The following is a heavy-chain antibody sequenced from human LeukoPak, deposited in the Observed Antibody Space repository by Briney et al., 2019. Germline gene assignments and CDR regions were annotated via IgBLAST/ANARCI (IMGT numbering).Heavy chain of an antibody. D-gene: IGHD3-22*01. Sequence: SVKVSCKASGGTFSSYAISWVRQAPGQGLEWMGGIIPIFGTANYAQKFQGRVTITTDESTSTAYMELSSLRSEDTAVYYCARDRSYYYDNSGYYFDYWGQGTLVTVSS. J-gene: IGHJ4*02. CDR3: ARDRSYYYDNSGYYFDY. CDR1: GGTFSSYA. CDR2: IIPIFGTA. V-gene: IGHV1-69*05.